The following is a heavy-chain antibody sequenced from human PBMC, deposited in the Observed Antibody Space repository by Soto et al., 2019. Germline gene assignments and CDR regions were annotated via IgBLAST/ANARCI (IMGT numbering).Heavy chain of an antibody. J-gene: IGHJ4*01. D-gene: IGHD3-10*01. CDR1: GGSIGGYY. V-gene: IGHV4-59*01. CDR2: IYNSGST. CDR3: VRGNAGSYYKGLDY. Sequence: SETLCLTWTVAGGSIGGYYGSWIRQPLEKGLEWIGYIYNSGSTKYNPSLKSRVTISVDTSKNQFSLKLTSVTAADTAVYYCVRGNAGSYYKGLDYWGQGTLVTVSS.